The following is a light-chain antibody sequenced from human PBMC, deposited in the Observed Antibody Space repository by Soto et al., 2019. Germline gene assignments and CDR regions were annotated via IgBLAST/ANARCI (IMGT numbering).Light chain of an antibody. V-gene: IGKV3-15*01. J-gene: IGKJ3*01. CDR1: QRIDTS. Sequence: LAPWERATLSCRASQRIDTSLAWYQQRPGQAPRLLLYNAATRATGIPARFSGRGFGTEFTLTISSLQSEDFALYYCQQYYKWPPFTFGPGTKVDIK. CDR2: NAA. CDR3: QQYYKWPPFT.